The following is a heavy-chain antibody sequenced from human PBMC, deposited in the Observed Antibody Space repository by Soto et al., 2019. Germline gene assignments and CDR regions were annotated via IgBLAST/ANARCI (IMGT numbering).Heavy chain of an antibody. J-gene: IGHJ6*02. Sequence: ASVKVSCKASGYTFTSYDINWVRQATGQGLEYLGWMNPNSGNTGYVQKFQGRVTMTRDTSTSTVYMELSSLRSEDTAVYYCARTYYYGSGNYYYYGMDVWGQGTTVTVSS. CDR3: ARTYYYGSGNYYYYGMDV. V-gene: IGHV1-8*01. D-gene: IGHD3-10*01. CDR1: GYTFTSYD. CDR2: MNPNSGNT.